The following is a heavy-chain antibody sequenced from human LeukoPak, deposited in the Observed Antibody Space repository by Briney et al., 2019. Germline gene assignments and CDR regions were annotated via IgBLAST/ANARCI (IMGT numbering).Heavy chain of an antibody. J-gene: IGHJ1*01. CDR1: GFTFSSYG. D-gene: IGHD5-12*01. CDR3: ARPGGYDWRYFQH. CDR2: IRYDGSNK. V-gene: IGHV3-30*02. Sequence: PGGSLRLSCAASGFTFSSYGMHWVRQAPGKGLEWVAFIRYDGSNKYYADSVKGRFTISRDNAKNSLYLQMNSLRAEDTAVYYCARPGGYDWRYFQHWGQGTLVTVSS.